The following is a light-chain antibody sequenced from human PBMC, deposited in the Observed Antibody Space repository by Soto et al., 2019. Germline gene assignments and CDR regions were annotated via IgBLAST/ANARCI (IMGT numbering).Light chain of an antibody. CDR2: DLS. J-gene: IGLJ1*01. CDR1: SSDVGGYNY. Sequence: QSELTQPASVSRSPGQSITISCTGTSSDVGGYNYVSWYQHHPGKAPKLLIYDLSNRPSEVSTRFSGSKSGNTAYLIISGLQAEDEVDYYCSSGASSSTISTEVFGTWTKVTV. CDR3: SSGASSSTISTEV. V-gene: IGLV2-14*03.